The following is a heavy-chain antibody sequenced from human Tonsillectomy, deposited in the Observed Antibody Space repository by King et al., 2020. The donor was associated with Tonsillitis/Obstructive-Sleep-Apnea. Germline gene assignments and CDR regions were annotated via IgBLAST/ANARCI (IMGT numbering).Heavy chain of an antibody. Sequence: QLVQSAAEVKKHGSSVRVFCKASGGTFNTYGIGWVRQAPGQGLEWRGRIIPILTIPKYAQSLQGRVTITADTTTTTAYMKLSSLRSEETAIYYCARENIDLVAYDSWGQGTLVTVSS. CDR2: IIPILTIP. V-gene: IGHV1-69*04. CDR1: GGTFNTYG. D-gene: IGHD5-12*01. CDR3: ARENIDLVAYDS. J-gene: IGHJ4*02.